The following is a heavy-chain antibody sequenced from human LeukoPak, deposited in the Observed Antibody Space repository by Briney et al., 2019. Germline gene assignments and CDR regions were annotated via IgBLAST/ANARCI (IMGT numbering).Heavy chain of an antibody. V-gene: IGHV4-59*01. CDR2: IYYTGNT. Sequence: SETLSLTCTVSGGSISSYYWSWIRQPPGRGLEWIGYIYYTGNTNYNPSLKSRVTISVDTSKNQFSLKLTSVTAADTAVYFCARGYSATYGRFVPWGQGTQVTVSS. J-gene: IGHJ5*02. CDR1: GGSISSYY. D-gene: IGHD1-26*01. CDR3: ARGYSATYGRFVP.